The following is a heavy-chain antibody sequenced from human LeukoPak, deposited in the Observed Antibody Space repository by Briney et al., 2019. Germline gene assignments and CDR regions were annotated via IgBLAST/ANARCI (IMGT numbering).Heavy chain of an antibody. J-gene: IGHJ4*02. CDR1: GFTFSSYA. V-gene: IGHV3-30-3*01. CDR3: ARFTGGVYNTLDY. Sequence: GGSLRLSCAASGFTFSSYAMHWVRQAPGKGLEWVAVISYDGSNKYYADSVKGRFTISRDNSKNTLYLQMNSLRAEDTAVYYCARFTGGVYNTLDYWGQGTLVTVSS. D-gene: IGHD2-8*02. CDR2: ISYDGSNK.